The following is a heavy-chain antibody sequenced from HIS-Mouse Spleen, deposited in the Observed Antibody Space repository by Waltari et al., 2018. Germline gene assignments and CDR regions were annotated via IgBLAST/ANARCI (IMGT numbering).Heavy chain of an antibody. V-gene: IGHV4-34*01. Sequence: QVQLQQWGAGLLKPSETLSLTCAVYGGSFSGYYWSWIRQPPGKGLEWIGEINHSGSTNYNPSLNSRVTISVDTSKNQFSLKLSSVTAADTAVYYCARGRSPATVTIGYYFDYWGQGTLVTVSS. CDR2: INHSGST. CDR3: ARGRSPATVTIGYYFDY. CDR1: GGSFSGYY. J-gene: IGHJ4*02. D-gene: IGHD4-17*01.